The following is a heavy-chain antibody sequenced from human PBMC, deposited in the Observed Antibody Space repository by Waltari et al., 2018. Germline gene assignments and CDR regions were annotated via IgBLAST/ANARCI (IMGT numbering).Heavy chain of an antibody. CDR1: GFTFSSYS. V-gene: IGHV3-21*01. CDR3: ARDTYYDSSGYKRIDF. J-gene: IGHJ4*02. CDR2: ISSSAGYI. Sequence: EVQLVESGGGLVTPGGSLRLLCAASGFTFSSYSITWVRQAPGKGLEWVSSISSSAGYIYYADSVKGRFTVSRDNANNSLYLQMNSLRAEDTAVYYCARDTYYDSSGYKRIDFWGQGTLVTVSS. D-gene: IGHD3-22*01.